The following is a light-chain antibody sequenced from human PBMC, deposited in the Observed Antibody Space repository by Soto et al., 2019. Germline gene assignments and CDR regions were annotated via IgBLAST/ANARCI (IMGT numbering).Light chain of an antibody. CDR1: QSLSSW. V-gene: IGKV1-5*03. J-gene: IGKJ3*01. CDR3: QHYTASPT. Sequence: DIQMSQSPSTLSASVGDRVTITCRASQSLSSWLAWYQQKPGKAPKLLNYKASTLESGVPSRFSGSGFGTEFTLTISSLQPDDFATYYCQHYTASPTFGPGTKVDV. CDR2: KAS.